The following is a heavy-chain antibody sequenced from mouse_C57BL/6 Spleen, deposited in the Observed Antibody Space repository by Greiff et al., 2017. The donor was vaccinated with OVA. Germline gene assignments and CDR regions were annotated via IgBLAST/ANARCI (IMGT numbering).Heavy chain of an antibody. CDR3: ARGGREGDFDY. V-gene: IGHV1-82*01. D-gene: IGHD3-3*01. J-gene: IGHJ2*01. CDR1: GYAFSSSW. CDR2: IYPGDGDT. Sequence: QVQLQQSGPELVKPGASVKISCKASGYAFSSSWMNWVKQRPGKGLEWIGRIYPGDGDTNYNGKFKGKATLTADKSSSTAYMQLSSLTSEDSAVYFCARGGREGDFDYWGQGTTPTVSS.